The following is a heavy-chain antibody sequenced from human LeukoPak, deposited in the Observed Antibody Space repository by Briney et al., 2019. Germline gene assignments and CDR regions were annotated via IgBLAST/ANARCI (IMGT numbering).Heavy chain of an antibody. V-gene: IGHV3-74*01. D-gene: IGHD6-6*01. CDR2: INSDGTIT. Sequence: PGGSLRLSCAASGFTFTNYWMHWVRQAPGKGLVWVSHINSDGTITAYADSVKGRFTTSRDNAENTLYLQTNSLRAEDTAVYYCVGSSVAFDIWGQGTVVPVSS. J-gene: IGHJ3*02. CDR1: GFTFTNYW. CDR3: VGSSVAFDI.